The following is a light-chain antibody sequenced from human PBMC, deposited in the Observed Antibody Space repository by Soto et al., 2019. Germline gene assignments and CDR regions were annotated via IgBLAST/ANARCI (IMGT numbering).Light chain of an antibody. CDR1: ETISSW. CDR2: KAS. CDR3: QQYYSNVPIT. V-gene: IGKV1-5*03. Sequence: DIQMTQSPSTLSGSVGDRFTITCRGSETISSWLAWYQQKPGKAPKLLIYKASTLKSGVPSRFSGSGSGTDFTLTISCLQSEDFATYYCQQYYSNVPITFGQGTRPEI. J-gene: IGKJ5*01.